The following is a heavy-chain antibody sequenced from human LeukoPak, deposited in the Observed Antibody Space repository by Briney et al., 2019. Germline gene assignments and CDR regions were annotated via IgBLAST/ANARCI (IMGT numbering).Heavy chain of an antibody. D-gene: IGHD3-22*01. CDR2: IYHGGST. J-gene: IGHJ4*02. V-gene: IGHV4-38-2*02. Sequence: SETLSLICTVSGYSISTLANWGWIRQSPGKGLGWVASIYHGGSTYYNPSLRGRVTISMDTSKNQISLKLTSVTAADTAVYYCAREKALIDHYDFTGYDWEYWGQGSLVIVSS. CDR1: GYSISTLAN. CDR3: AREKALIDHYDFTGYDWEY.